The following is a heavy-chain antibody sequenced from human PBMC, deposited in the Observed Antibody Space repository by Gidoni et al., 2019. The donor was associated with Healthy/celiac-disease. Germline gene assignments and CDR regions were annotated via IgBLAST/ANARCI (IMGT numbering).Heavy chain of an antibody. CDR1: GFSLSTSGGG. CDR2: IYWNDDK. Sequence: QITLKESGPTLVKPTQTLTLTCTFSGFSLSTSGGGVGWIRQPPGKALEWLALIYWNDDKRYSPSLKSRLTITKDTSKNQVVLTMTNMDPVDTATYYCAHATCSGGSCYFYYFDYWGQGTLVTVSS. D-gene: IGHD2-15*01. CDR3: AHATCSGGSCYFYYFDY. J-gene: IGHJ4*02. V-gene: IGHV2-5*01.